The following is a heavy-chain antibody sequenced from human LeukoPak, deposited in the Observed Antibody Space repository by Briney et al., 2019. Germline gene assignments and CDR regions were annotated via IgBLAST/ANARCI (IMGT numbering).Heavy chain of an antibody. CDR3: ARAYCGGDCYSRNDY. V-gene: IGHV1-18*01. CDR2: ISAYNGNT. J-gene: IGHJ4*02. D-gene: IGHD2-21*02. CDR1: GCTFTSYG. Sequence: ASVKVSCKASGCTFTSYGISWVRQAPGQGLEWMGWISAYNGNTNYAQKLQGRVTMTTDTSTSTAYMELRSLRSDDTAVYYCARAYCGGDCYSRNDYWGQGTLVTVSS.